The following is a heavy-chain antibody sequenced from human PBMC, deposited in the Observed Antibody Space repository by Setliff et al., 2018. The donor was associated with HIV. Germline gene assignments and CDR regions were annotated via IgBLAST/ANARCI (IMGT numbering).Heavy chain of an antibody. D-gene: IGHD6-19*01. Sequence: SETLSLTCTVSGGSISSHYWSWIRQPPGKGLEWIGYIYYSGSTNYNPSLKSRVTIPVDTSKNQFSLRLSSVTAADTALYYCARAPPVSYSSGWIPSYYMDVWGKGTTVTVSS. V-gene: IGHV4-59*11. CDR1: GGSISSHY. CDR2: IYYSGST. J-gene: IGHJ6*03. CDR3: ARAPPVSYSSGWIPSYYMDV.